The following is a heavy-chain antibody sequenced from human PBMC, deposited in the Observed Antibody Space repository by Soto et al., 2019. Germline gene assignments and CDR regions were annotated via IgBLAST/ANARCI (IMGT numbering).Heavy chain of an antibody. Sequence: QVQLQESGPGLVKPSETLSLTCNVSGGSVSSGSYFWSWIRQPPGKGLEWIGYIYNSGNTKYNPSRKRRVTIAADTSKNQFSLKLSSVTAADTAVYYCAGEGRVATFDYWGQGSLVTVSS. CDR2: IYNSGNT. CDR1: GGSVSSGSYF. CDR3: AGEGRVATFDY. V-gene: IGHV4-61*01. D-gene: IGHD5-12*01. J-gene: IGHJ4*02.